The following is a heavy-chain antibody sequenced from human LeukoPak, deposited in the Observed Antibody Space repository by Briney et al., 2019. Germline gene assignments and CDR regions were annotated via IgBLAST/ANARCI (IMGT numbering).Heavy chain of an antibody. D-gene: IGHD4-23*01. CDR1: GFTFSTYA. J-gene: IGHJ4*02. CDR2: ISGNGVTT. Sequence: GGSLTLSCAASGFTFSTYAMGWVRQAPGEGLRWVSSISGNGVTTYYADSVKGRFTISRDNSKNTLYLQMNSLRAEDTALYYWAKALYGGNTVWGQGTLVTVSS. CDR3: AKALYGGNTV. V-gene: IGHV3-23*01.